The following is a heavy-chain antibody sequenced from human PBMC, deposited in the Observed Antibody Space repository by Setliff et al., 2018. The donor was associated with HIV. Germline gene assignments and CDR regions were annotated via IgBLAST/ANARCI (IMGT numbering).Heavy chain of an antibody. Sequence: LRLSCAASGLTLSNSAMTWVRQKPWRGLEWVSLIQSGGIIYYADSVKGRFTISRDNSNNTLFLQMDSLRAEDTAMYYCAKVGDSSGYHDAFDIWGQGTMVTVSS. D-gene: IGHD3-22*01. CDR2: IQSGGII. J-gene: IGHJ3*02. CDR3: AKVGDSSGYHDAFDI. V-gene: IGHV3-23*01. CDR1: GLTLSNSA.